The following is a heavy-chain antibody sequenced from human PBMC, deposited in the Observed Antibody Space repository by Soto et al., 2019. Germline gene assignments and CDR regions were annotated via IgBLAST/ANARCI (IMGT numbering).Heavy chain of an antibody. V-gene: IGHV4-4*02. CDR1: GGTVASSHW. J-gene: IGHJ5*02. D-gene: IGHD2-21*02. CDR3: AREIVTAGGNNYFDP. CDR2: VYHTGDT. Sequence: SETLSLTCGVSGGTVASSHWWSWVRQSPGGGLEWIGNVYHTGDTNLNPSLQSRVTNSVDKSNNQFSLRQNSQTAADTAVYFCAREIVTAGGNNYFDPWGPGTLVTVSS.